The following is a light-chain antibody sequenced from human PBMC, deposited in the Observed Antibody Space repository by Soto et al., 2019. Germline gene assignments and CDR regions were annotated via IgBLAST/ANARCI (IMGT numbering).Light chain of an antibody. V-gene: IGLV2-14*01. Sequence: QSVLTQPASVSGSPGQSITMSCTGTSSDVGSYDFVSWYQQHPGKAPKLLIYEVSNRPSGVSARFSGSKSDNTASLTISGLQAEDEADYFCSSYSSSTVLYVFGSGTKLTVL. J-gene: IGLJ1*01. CDR2: EVS. CDR1: SSDVGSYDF. CDR3: SSYSSSTVLYV.